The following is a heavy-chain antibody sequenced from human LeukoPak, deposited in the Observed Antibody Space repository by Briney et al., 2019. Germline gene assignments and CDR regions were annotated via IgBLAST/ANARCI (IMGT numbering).Heavy chain of an antibody. Sequence: ASVKVSCKASGYTFTGYYIHGVRQAPGQGLEWMGWINPNSGDTNYAQKFQGSVTMTRDTSITTAYMELRSLRSDDTAVYYCTRDFPRSATYFYYAMDVWGQGTTVTVS. J-gene: IGHJ6*02. D-gene: IGHD3-10*01. CDR3: TRDFPRSATYFYYAMDV. CDR2: INPNSGDT. V-gene: IGHV1-2*02. CDR1: GYTFTGYY.